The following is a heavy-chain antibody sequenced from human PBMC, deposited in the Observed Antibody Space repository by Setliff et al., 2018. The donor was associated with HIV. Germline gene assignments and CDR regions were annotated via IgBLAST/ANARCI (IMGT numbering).Heavy chain of an antibody. J-gene: IGHJ1*01. V-gene: IGHV5-51*01. D-gene: IGHD4-17*01. Sequence: LKISCKTSGYSFTTYWTGWVRQMPGKGLEWMGVIFPGDSDTRYSPSFQGQVTISADKSISTAYLQWSSLKASDSAMYYCARMGATVDMTTVTTHGYFQDWGQGSLVTVSS. CDR2: IFPGDSDT. CDR3: ARMGATVDMTTVTTHGYFQD. CDR1: GYSFTTYW.